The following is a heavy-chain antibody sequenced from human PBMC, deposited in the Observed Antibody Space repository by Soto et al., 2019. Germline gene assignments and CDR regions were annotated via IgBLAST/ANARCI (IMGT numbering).Heavy chain of an antibody. Sequence: EVQLVESGGGLVQPGGSLRLSCAASGFTVSSNYMSWVRQAPGKGLEWVSVIYSGGSTYYADSVKGRFTISRDNSKNTLYLQMNSLRAEDTAVYYCARGLTIFGESNWFVPWGQGTLVTVSS. CDR3: ARGLTIFGESNWFVP. CDR1: GFTVSSNY. CDR2: IYSGGST. J-gene: IGHJ5*02. D-gene: IGHD3-3*01. V-gene: IGHV3-66*01.